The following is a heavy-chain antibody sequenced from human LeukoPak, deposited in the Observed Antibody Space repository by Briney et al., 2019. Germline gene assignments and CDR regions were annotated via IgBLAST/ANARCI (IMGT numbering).Heavy chain of an antibody. CDR1: GFTFSSYG. V-gene: IGHV3-30*02. J-gene: IGHJ4*02. Sequence: PGGSLRLSCAASGFTFSSYGMHWVRQAPGKGLEWVAFIRYDGSNKYYADSVKGRFTISRDNAKNSLYLQMNSLRAEDTAVYYCARESYGSGFLYYFDYWGQGTLVTVSS. CDR3: ARESYGSGFLYYFDY. CDR2: IRYDGSNK. D-gene: IGHD3-10*01.